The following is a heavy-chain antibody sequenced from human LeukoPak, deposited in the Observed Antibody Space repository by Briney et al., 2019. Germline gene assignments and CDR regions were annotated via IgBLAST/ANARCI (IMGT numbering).Heavy chain of an antibody. CDR2: LKQDGSGK. D-gene: IGHD2-2*01. V-gene: IGHV3-7*05. J-gene: IGHJ4*02. CDR1: GYIFSSYW. Sequence: GGPLRLSCAASGYIFSSYWMSWVSQARGKGLEKVTNLKQDGSGKYYVDLVRVRFTISRDNAKNSLYLQMNSLRGEDTVVYYCGRDQRYCSSSSCPWEPFDYWGQGAMVIVCS. CDR3: GRDQRYCSSSSCPWEPFDY.